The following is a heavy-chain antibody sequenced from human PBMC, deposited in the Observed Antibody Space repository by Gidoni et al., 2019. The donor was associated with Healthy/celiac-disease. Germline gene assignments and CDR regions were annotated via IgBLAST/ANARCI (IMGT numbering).Heavy chain of an antibody. V-gene: IGHV3-23*01. CDR1: GFPFSSYA. Sequence: EVQLLESGGGLVQPGGSLRLSFAASGFPFSSYAMSWVRQAPGKGLEWVSAISGSGSSTYYADSVKGRFTISRDNSKNTLYLQMNSLRAEDTAVYYCAKDPFLQKPTYYYYGMDVWGQGTTVTVSS. CDR2: ISGSGSST. CDR3: AKDPFLQKPTYYYYGMDV. J-gene: IGHJ6*02.